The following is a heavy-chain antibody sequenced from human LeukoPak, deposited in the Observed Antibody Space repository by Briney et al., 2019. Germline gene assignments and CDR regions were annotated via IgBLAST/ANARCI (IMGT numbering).Heavy chain of an antibody. CDR1: GGSISSYY. V-gene: IGHV4-59*01. Sequence: SETLSLTCTVSGGSISSYYWSWIRQPPGKGLEWIGYIYYSGSTNYNPSLKSRVTISVDTSKNQFSLKLSSVTAADTAVYYCARGSSGLWNSSSPHYYYYGMDVWGQGTTVTVSS. D-gene: IGHD6-6*01. CDR3: ARGSSGLWNSSSPHYYYYGMDV. J-gene: IGHJ6*02. CDR2: IYYSGST.